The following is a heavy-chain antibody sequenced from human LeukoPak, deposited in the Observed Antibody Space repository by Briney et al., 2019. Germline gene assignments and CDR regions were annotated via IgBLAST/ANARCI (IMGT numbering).Heavy chain of an antibody. CDR2: FDPEDGET. CDR3: ATIYYGSGSYYNIPY. D-gene: IGHD3-10*01. Sequence: ASVKVSCKVSGYTLTELSMYWVRQAPRKGLEWMGGFDPEDGETIYAQKFQGRVTMTEDTSTDTAYMELSSLRSEDTAVYYCATIYYGSGSYYNIPYWGQGTLVTVSS. V-gene: IGHV1-24*01. J-gene: IGHJ4*02. CDR1: GYTLTELS.